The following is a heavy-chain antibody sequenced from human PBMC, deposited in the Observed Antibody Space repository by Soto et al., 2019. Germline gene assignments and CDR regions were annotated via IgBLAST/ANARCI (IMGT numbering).Heavy chain of an antibody. J-gene: IGHJ6*02. V-gene: IGHV3-48*03. CDR3: ARDRQVLRFLEWLGSMDV. Sequence: PGGSLRLSCAASGFTFSSYEMNWFRQAPGKGLEWVSYISSSGSTIYHADSVKGRCTISRDNAKNSLYLQMNSLRAEDTAVYYCARDRQVLRFLEWLGSMDVWGQGTTVTVSS. D-gene: IGHD3-3*01. CDR2: ISSSGSTI. CDR1: GFTFSSYE.